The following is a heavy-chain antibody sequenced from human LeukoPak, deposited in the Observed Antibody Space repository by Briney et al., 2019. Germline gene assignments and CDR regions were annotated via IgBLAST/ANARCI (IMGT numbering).Heavy chain of an antibody. CDR3: ATGSKTTGPAEY. V-gene: IGHV1-24*01. Sequence: ASVKVSCKASGYTLTELSMHWVRQAPGKGLEWMGGFDPEDGETIYAQKFQGRVTMTEDTSTDTAYMELSSLRSEDTAVYYCATGSKTTGPAEYWGQGTLVTVPS. CDR1: GYTLTELS. CDR2: FDPEDGET. D-gene: IGHD1-1*01. J-gene: IGHJ4*02.